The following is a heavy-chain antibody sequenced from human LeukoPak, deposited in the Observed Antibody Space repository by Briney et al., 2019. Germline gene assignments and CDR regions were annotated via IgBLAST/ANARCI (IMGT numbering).Heavy chain of an antibody. Sequence: SETLSLTCTVSGGSSSISSYYWSWIRQPAGKGLEWIGRIYTSGSTNYNPSLKSRVTMSVDTSKNQCSLKLSSVTAADTAVYYCARESGSYSPFDYWGQGTLVTVSS. CDR3: ARESGSYSPFDY. CDR2: IYTSGST. J-gene: IGHJ4*02. CDR1: GGSSSISSYY. D-gene: IGHD1-26*01. V-gene: IGHV4-4*07.